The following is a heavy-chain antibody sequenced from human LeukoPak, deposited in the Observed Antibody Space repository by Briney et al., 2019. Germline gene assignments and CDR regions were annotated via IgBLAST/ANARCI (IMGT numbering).Heavy chain of an antibody. Sequence: SETLSLTCAVYGGSFSGYYWGWIRQPPGKGLEWIGEINHSGSTNYNPSLKSRVTISVDTSKNQFSLKLSSVTAADTAVYYCARDRSNWNYRSNWFDPWGQGTLVTVSS. J-gene: IGHJ5*02. CDR3: ARDRSNWNYRSNWFDP. D-gene: IGHD1-7*01. V-gene: IGHV4-34*01. CDR1: GGSFSGYY. CDR2: INHSGST.